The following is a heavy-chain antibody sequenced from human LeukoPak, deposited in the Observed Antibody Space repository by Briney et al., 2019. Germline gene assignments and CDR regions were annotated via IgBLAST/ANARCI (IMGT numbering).Heavy chain of an antibody. D-gene: IGHD6-13*01. J-gene: IGHJ5*02. CDR1: GGSMTTRNYY. Sequence: SETLSLTCTVSGGSMTTRNYYWGWLRQSPGKGLEWIGHKYYSGSTYYNPSLKGRVSISVDTTIYQFSLSFSSVTAADTAVYYCARHLPYSSSWYGGPRNWFDPWGQGTLVTVSS. CDR2: KYYSGST. CDR3: ARHLPYSSSWYGGPRNWFDP. V-gene: IGHV4-39*07.